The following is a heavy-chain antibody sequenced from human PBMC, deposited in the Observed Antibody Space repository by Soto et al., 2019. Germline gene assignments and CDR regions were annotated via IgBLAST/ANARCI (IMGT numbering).Heavy chain of an antibody. D-gene: IGHD4-17*01. V-gene: IGHV3-9*01. CDR1: GFTFDDYA. J-gene: IGHJ4*02. CDR2: ISWNSGSI. Sequence: EVQLVESGGGLVQPGRSLRLSCAASGFTFDDYAMHWVRQAPGKGLEWVSGISWNSGSIGYADSVKGRFTISRDNAKNSLYLQMNSLRAEDTALYYCAKESDYGDYVSDYWGQGTLVTVSS. CDR3: AKESDYGDYVSDY.